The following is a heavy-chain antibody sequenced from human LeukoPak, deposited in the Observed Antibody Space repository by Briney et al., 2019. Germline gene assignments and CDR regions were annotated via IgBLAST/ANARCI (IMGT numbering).Heavy chain of an antibody. D-gene: IGHD1-26*01. J-gene: IGHJ4*02. Sequence: GGSLRLSCSASAVTFKTYNMNWVRQVPGKGLEWVSSISYTGTYIYYADSVKGRFTISRDNAENSVYLQMNSLGVEDTAVYYCTRDRGSYRPIDYWGQGTLVTVSS. CDR3: TRDRGSYRPIDY. V-gene: IGHV3-21*01. CDR2: ISYTGTYI. CDR1: AVTFKTYN.